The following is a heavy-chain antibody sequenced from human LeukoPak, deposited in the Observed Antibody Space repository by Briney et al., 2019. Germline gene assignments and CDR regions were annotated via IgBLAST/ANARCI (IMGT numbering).Heavy chain of an antibody. V-gene: IGHV4-4*07. CDR1: GGSISSYY. Sequence: SETLSLTCTVSGGSISSYYWSWIRQPAGKGLEWIGRIYTSGSTNYDPSLKSRVTMSVDTSKNQFALNLSSVTAAVTAVDYCARGGYSGYVHWGQGTLVTVSS. J-gene: IGHJ4*02. D-gene: IGHD5-12*01. CDR3: ARGGYSGYVH. CDR2: IYTSGST.